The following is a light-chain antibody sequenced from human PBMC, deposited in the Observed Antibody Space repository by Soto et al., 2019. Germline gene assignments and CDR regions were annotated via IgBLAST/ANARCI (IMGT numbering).Light chain of an antibody. CDR2: DAS. CDR3: LQCSKWPPWT. Sequence: EIVLTQSPATLSLSPGERATLSCRASQSVSSYLAWYQQKPGQAPRLLIYDASTRATGIPARFSGSGSGTDLPLNMIILESEDFAVYYWLQCSKWPPWTFGHGTKDEMK. J-gene: IGKJ1*01. CDR1: QSVSSY. V-gene: IGKV3-11*01.